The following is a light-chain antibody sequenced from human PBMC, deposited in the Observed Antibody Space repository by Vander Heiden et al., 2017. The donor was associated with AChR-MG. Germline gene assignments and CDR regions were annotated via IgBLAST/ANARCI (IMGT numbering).Light chain of an antibody. V-gene: IGKV1-9*01. Sequence: IPLPPSPSSLSASVVHSVTITCRASQGVSSSLAWYHQKPGKAPKLLIYAASTLQSGVPSRFSGSGSGTDFTLTISSLQPEDFATYYCQQLYSYPVTFGGGTKVEIK. CDR3: QQLYSYPVT. CDR1: QGVSSS. J-gene: IGKJ4*01. CDR2: AAS.